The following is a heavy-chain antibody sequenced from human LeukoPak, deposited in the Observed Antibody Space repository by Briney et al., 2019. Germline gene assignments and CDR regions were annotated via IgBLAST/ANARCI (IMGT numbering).Heavy chain of an antibody. J-gene: IGHJ4*02. D-gene: IGHD3-10*01. CDR3: ARGDTLVRGASIDY. CDR1: GASINSDSYY. V-gene: IGHV4-61*01. CDR2: KSYSGRS. Sequence: SETLSLTCSVSGASINSDSYYWSWIRQPPGKGLEWIGYKSYSGRSNSNSSLKSRVSISLDTSKNQFSLRLSSVTAADTAFYYCARGDTLVRGASIDYWGQGTLVTVSS.